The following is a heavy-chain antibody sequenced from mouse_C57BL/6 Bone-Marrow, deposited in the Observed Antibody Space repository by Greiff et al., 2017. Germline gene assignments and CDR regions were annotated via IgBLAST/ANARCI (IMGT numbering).Heavy chain of an antibody. V-gene: IGHV5-6*01. Sequence: EVKVVESGGDLVKPGGSLKLSCAASGFTFSSYCMSWVRQTPDKRLEWVATISSGGSYTYYPDSVKGRFTISRDNAKNTLYLQMSSLKSEDTTMYYCARGVYAMDYWGQGTSATISS. CDR2: ISSGGSYT. J-gene: IGHJ4*01. CDR1: GFTFSSYC. CDR3: ARGVYAMDY.